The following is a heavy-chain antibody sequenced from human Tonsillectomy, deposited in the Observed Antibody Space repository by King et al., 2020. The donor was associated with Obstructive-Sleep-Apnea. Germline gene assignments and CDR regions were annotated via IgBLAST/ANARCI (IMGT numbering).Heavy chain of an antibody. CDR2: IYPCDSDT. CDR3: ARVWAGFTSSLPTTFYYFNY. Sequence: QLVQSGAEVKKPGESLKISCKGSGYSFTTYWIGWVRRMPGKGLEWMGFIYPCDSDTRYSPSFQGQVTILADKSISTAYLQWSSLKASDTAMYYCARVWAGFTSSLPTTFYYFNYWGQGTLVTVSS. CDR1: GYSFTTYW. D-gene: IGHD6-13*01. V-gene: IGHV5-51*01. J-gene: IGHJ4*02.